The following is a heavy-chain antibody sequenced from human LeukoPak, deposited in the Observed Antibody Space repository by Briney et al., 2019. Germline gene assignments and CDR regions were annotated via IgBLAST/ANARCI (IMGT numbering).Heavy chain of an antibody. CDR1: GFIFSSYW. D-gene: IGHD3-3*01. V-gene: IGHV3-7*03. CDR2: IKQDGSEK. J-gene: IGHJ6*02. CDR3: ARETYYDFWSGYLGQDYGMDV. Sequence: PGGSLRLSCAASGFIFSSYWMSWVRQAPGKGLEWVANIKQDGSEKYYVDSVKGRFTISRDNAKNSLYLQMNSLRAEDTAVYYCARETYYDFWSGYLGQDYGMDVWGQGTTVTVSS.